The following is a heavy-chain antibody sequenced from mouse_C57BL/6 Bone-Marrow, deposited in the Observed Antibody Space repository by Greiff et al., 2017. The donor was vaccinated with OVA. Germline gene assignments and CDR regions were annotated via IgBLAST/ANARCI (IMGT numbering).Heavy chain of an antibody. V-gene: IGHV14-4*01. CDR2: IDPENGDT. Sequence: VQLKQSGAELVRPGASVKLSCTASGFNIKDDYMHWVKQRPEQGLEWIGWIDPENGDTEYASKFQGKATITADTSSNTAYLQLSSLTSEDTAVYYCTSYGNFDYWGQGTTPTVSS. D-gene: IGHD2-1*01. J-gene: IGHJ2*01. CDR3: TSYGNFDY. CDR1: GFNIKDDY.